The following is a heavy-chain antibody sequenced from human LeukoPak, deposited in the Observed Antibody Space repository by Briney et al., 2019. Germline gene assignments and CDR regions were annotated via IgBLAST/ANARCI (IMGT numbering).Heavy chain of an antibody. D-gene: IGHD3-10*01. CDR2: INHSGST. CDR3: ARVRLWFGGPRPFDY. CDR1: GGSFSGYY. V-gene: IGHV4-34*01. J-gene: IGHJ4*02. Sequence: SETLSLTCAVYGGSFSGYYWSWIRQPPGKGLEWIGEINHSGSTNYNPSLKSRVTISVNTSKNQFSLKLSSVTAADTAVYYCARVRLWFGGPRPFDYWGQGTLVTVSS.